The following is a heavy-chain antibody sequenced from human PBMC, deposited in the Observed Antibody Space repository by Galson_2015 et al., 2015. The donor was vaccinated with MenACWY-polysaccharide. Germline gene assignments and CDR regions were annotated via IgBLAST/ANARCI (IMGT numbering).Heavy chain of an antibody. CDR2: ISGSGGST. Sequence: SLRLSCAASGFMFSSYAMSWVRQAPGKGLEWVSGISGSGGSTYYRESVKGRFTISRDNSKNTLYLQMNGLRAEDTAVYYCAKDQYSSSWYGWHYWGQGTLVTVSS. J-gene: IGHJ4*02. CDR1: GFMFSSYA. V-gene: IGHV3-23*01. D-gene: IGHD6-13*01. CDR3: AKDQYSSSWYGWHY.